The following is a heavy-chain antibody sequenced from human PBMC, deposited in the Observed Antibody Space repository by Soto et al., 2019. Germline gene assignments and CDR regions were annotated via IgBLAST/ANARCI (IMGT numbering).Heavy chain of an antibody. Sequence: PSETLSLTCTVPGGSISSGDYYWSWIRQPPGKGLEWIGYIYYSGSTYYNPSLKSRVTISVDTSKNQFSLKLSSVTAADTAVYYCARATAVARFDPWGQGTLVTVSS. V-gene: IGHV4-30-4*01. CDR2: IYYSGST. CDR1: GGSISSGDYY. D-gene: IGHD6-19*01. CDR3: ARATAVARFDP. J-gene: IGHJ5*02.